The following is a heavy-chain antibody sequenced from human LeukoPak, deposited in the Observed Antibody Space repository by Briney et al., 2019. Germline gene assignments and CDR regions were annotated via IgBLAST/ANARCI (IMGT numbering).Heavy chain of an antibody. J-gene: IGHJ4*02. CDR1: GFTFSSYG. V-gene: IGHV3-23*01. CDR2: ISGSGGST. Sequence: GGTLRLSCAASGFTFSSYGMSWVRQAPGKGLEWVSAISGSGGSTYYADSVKGRFTISRDNSKNTLYLQMNSLRAEDTAVYYCARAPVTSCRGAYCYPFDYWGQGTLVTVSS. D-gene: IGHD2-21*01. CDR3: ARAPVTSCRGAYCYPFDY.